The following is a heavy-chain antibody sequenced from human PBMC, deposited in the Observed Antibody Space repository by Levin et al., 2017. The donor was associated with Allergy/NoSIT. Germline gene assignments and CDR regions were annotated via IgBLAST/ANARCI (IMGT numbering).Heavy chain of an antibody. D-gene: IGHD3-3*01. CDR3: AREMEWFPYYYYGMDV. Sequence: GGSLRLSCAASGFTFSSYSMNWVRQAPGKGLEWVSYISSSSSTIYYADSVKGRFTISRDNAKNSLYLQMNSLRDEDTAVYYCAREMEWFPYYYYGMDVWGQGTTVTVSS. V-gene: IGHV3-48*02. CDR2: ISSSSSTI. CDR1: GFTFSSYS. J-gene: IGHJ6*02.